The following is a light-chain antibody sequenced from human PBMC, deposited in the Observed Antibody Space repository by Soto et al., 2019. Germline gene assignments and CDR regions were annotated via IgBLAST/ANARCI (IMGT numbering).Light chain of an antibody. CDR1: QNVNNY. J-gene: IGKJ5*01. Sequence: EIVLTQSPATLSLSPGQRATLFCRASQNVNNYLAWYQQKPGQAPRLLIYDASNRATGIPARFSGSGSGTDFTLNFSSLEPEDFAVYYCQQRNNWPAISFGQGTRLEIK. V-gene: IGKV3-11*01. CDR3: QQRNNWPAIS. CDR2: DAS.